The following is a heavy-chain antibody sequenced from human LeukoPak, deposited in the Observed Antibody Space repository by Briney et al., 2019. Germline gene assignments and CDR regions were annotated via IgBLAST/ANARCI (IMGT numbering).Heavy chain of an antibody. Sequence: ASVKVSCKASGYTFTSYDINWVRQATGQGLEWMGWMNPNTGNTGYAQKFQGRVTITRNTSISTVYMELSSLRSEDTAVYYCARGVGATISYYHYYIDVWGKGTTVTVSS. J-gene: IGHJ6*03. CDR1: GYTFTSYD. CDR3: ARGVGATISYYHYYIDV. D-gene: IGHD1-26*01. CDR2: MNPNTGNT. V-gene: IGHV1-8*01.